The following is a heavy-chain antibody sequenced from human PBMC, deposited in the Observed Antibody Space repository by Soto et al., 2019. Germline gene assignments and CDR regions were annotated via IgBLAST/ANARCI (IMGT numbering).Heavy chain of an antibody. J-gene: IGHJ4*02. CDR3: AKATTNGGWFNPFDS. CDR2: LSGSGTST. Sequence: GGSLRLSCAASGFSFVNYAMNWVRQAPGKGLEWVSGLSGSGTSTYYADSVKGRFTTSRDNSRDTLFLQMNSLTADDTAVYYCAKATTNGGWFNPFDSWGQGAMVTVYS. V-gene: IGHV3-23*01. CDR1: GFSFVNYA. D-gene: IGHD6-19*01.